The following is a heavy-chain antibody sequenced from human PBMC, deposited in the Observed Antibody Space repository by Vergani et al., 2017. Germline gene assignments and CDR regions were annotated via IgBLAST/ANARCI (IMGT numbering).Heavy chain of an antibody. CDR2: IIPIFGTA. CDR1: GYTFTSYG. CDR3: ARARGGDYSEYYFDY. Sequence: QVQLVQSGAEVKKPGASVKVSCKASGYTFTSYGISWVRQAPGQGLEWMGRIIPIFGTANYAQKFQGRVTITADESTSTAYMELSSLRSEDTAVYYCARARGGDYSEYYFDYWGQGTLVTVSS. J-gene: IGHJ4*02. D-gene: IGHD4-17*01. V-gene: IGHV1-69*13.